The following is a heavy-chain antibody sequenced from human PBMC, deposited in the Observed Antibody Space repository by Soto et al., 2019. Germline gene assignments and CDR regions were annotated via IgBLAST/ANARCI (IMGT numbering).Heavy chain of an antibody. V-gene: IGHV4-39*01. D-gene: IGHD6-19*01. CDR2: IYYSGNT. CDR3: ARHRSSGWYVDFDY. J-gene: IGHJ4*02. Sequence: SETLSLTCAVSGVSISSSRYYWGWIRQSPGKGLEWIGSIYYSGNTQYNPSLKSRATISVDTSKSQFSLNLTSVTAADTAVYYCARHRSSGWYVDFDYWGQGTLVTVS. CDR1: GVSISSSRYY.